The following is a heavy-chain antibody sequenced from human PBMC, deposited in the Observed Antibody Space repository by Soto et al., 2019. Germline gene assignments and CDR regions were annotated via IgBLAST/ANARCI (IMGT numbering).Heavy chain of an antibody. CDR3: ARDPTPNTIFGVGLAFDI. J-gene: IGHJ3*02. D-gene: IGHD3-3*01. V-gene: IGHV1-2*04. CDR2: INPNSGGT. Sequence: ASVKVSCKASGYTITGYYMHWVRQAPGQGLEWMGWINPNSGGTNYAQKFQGWVTMTRDTSISTAYMELSRLRSDDTAVYYCARDPTPNTIFGVGLAFDIWGQGTMVTVSS. CDR1: GYTITGYY.